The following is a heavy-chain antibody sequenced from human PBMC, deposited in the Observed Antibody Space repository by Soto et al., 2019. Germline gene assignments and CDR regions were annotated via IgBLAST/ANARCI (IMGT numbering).Heavy chain of an antibody. D-gene: IGHD3-22*01. CDR2: IYYSGST. Sequence: SETLSLTCTVSGGSISSYYWSWIRQPPGKGLEWIGYIYYSGSTNYNPSLKSRVTISVDTSKNQFSLKLSSVTAADTAVYYCASCLINYYDSSGPFDHWGQGTLV. V-gene: IGHV4-59*01. CDR1: GGSISSYY. J-gene: IGHJ4*02. CDR3: ASCLINYYDSSGPFDH.